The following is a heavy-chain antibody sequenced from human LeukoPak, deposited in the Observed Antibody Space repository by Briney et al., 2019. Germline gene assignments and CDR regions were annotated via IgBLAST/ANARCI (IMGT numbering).Heavy chain of an antibody. CDR3: ALRYFDRDY. J-gene: IGHJ4*02. Sequence: SSETLSLTCTVSGGSISSSNYYWVRKRQPPGKELEWVGSIYYSGDTYYNPFLKSRVTISVDTTKNQFSLKLSSVTAANTAVYYCALRYFDRDYWGQGTLVTVSS. D-gene: IGHD3-9*01. CDR2: IYYSGDT. V-gene: IGHV4-39*01. CDR1: GGSISSSNYY.